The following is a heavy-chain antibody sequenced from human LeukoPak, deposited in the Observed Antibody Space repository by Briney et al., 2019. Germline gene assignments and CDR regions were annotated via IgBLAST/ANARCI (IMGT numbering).Heavy chain of an antibody. CDR3: AREDGVVGASSAFDY. J-gene: IGHJ4*02. CDR1: GFTFSTYT. Sequence: PGGGLRLSCAASGFTFSTYTMNGVGQARGRGGEGVSSINNRGNYIYYVDSVKGRFTISRDNAKNSLYLQMNSLRAEDTAVYYCAREDGVVGASSAFDYRGQGILVTVSS. V-gene: IGHV3-21*01. CDR2: INNRGNYI. D-gene: IGHD1-26*01.